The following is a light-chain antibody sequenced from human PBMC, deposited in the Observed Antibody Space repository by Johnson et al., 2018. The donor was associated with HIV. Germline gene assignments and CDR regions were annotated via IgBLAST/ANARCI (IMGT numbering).Light chain of an antibody. J-gene: IGLJ1*01. CDR1: SSNIGNNY. CDR2: DNN. CDR3: GTWDSSLSAPGYV. Sequence: QSVLTQPPSVSAAPGQKVTISCSGSSSNIGNNYVSWYQQLPGTAPKLLIYDNNKRPSGIPDRFSGSKSGTSATLGITGLQTGDEAYYYCGTWDSSLSAPGYVFGTGTKVTVL. V-gene: IGLV1-51*01.